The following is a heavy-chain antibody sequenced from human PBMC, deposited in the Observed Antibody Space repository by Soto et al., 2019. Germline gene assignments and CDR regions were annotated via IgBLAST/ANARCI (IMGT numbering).Heavy chain of an antibody. V-gene: IGHV3-64D*08. CDR2: ISSNGGST. D-gene: IGHD3-22*01. CDR1: GFTFSSYA. Sequence: GGSLRLSSSPSGFTFSSYAMHWVRQAPGKGLEYVSAISSNGGSTYYADSVKGRFTISRDNSKTTLYLQMSSMRAEDTAVYYCVKDRYYYDSSGYYYYGMDVWGQGTTVTVSS. J-gene: IGHJ6*02. CDR3: VKDRYYYDSSGYYYYGMDV.